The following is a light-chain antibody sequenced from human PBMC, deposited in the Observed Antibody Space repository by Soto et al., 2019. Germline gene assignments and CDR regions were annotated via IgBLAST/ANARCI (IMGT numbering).Light chain of an antibody. V-gene: IGKV3-20*01. CDR3: QQYGSSPGT. J-gene: IGKJ2*02. Sequence: EIVLTQSPGTLSLSPGERATLSCRASESVRSNFLAWYQQKPGQAPKLLISGGSSRATGIPDRFSGSGSGTDFILTITKLEPEDFAVYSCQQYGSSPGTFGQGTKLKIK. CDR2: GGS. CDR1: ESVRSNF.